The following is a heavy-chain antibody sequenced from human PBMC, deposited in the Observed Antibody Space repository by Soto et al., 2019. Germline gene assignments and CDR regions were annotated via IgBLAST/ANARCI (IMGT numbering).Heavy chain of an antibody. Sequence: PGGSLRLSCVAAGFTFSSAAMNWVRQAPGKGLEWVSIISDTGTRTHYADSVKGRFTISRDNSKNTLYLDMNSLRAEDTAVYYCAKSLYSHYKNWFDPWGQGTLVTVSS. CDR1: GFTFSSAA. CDR3: AKSLYSHYKNWFDP. D-gene: IGHD4-4*01. V-gene: IGHV3-23*01. J-gene: IGHJ5*02. CDR2: ISDTGTRT.